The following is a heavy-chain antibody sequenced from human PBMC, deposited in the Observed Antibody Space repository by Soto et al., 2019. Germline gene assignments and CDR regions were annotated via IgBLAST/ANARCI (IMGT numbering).Heavy chain of an antibody. CDR2: VSGGGGGT. V-gene: IGHV3-23*01. J-gene: IGHJ4*02. CDR3: AKRGIYGANDY. CDR1: GFTFSSYD. D-gene: IGHD3-3*01. Sequence: EVQLLESGGGLVQPGGSLRLSCAASGFTFSSYDMTWVRQPPGKGLEWVSTVSGGGGGTYYADSVKGRFTISRDNSKNTLYLQMNSLRAEDTAVYYCAKRGIYGANDYWGQGSLLTVS.